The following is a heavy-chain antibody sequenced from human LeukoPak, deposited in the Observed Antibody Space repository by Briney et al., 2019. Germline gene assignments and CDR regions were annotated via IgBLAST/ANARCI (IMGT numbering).Heavy chain of an antibody. CDR1: GVSFSGYY. J-gene: IGHJ4*02. CDR2: INHSGST. CDR3: ARLRGEYDY. V-gene: IGHV4-34*01. D-gene: IGHD3-10*01. Sequence: PSETLSLTCAVYGVSFSGYYWSWIRQPPGKGLEWIGEINHSGSTNYNPSLKSRVTISVDMSKNQFSLKLSSVTAADTAVYYCARLRGEYDYWGQGTLVTVSS.